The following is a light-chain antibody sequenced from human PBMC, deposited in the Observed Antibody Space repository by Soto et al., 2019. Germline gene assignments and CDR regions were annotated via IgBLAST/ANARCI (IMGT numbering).Light chain of an antibody. CDR2: GAS. V-gene: IGKV3-20*01. Sequence: EIVLTQSPGTLSLSPGERATLSCRASQSVRSSYLAWYQQKPGQAPRVLIYGASTRATGIPDRFSGSGSGTDFTLTISRLEPEDFAVYYCQQYGSSSWTFGQGTKVEIK. CDR3: QQYGSSSWT. CDR1: QSVRSSY. J-gene: IGKJ1*01.